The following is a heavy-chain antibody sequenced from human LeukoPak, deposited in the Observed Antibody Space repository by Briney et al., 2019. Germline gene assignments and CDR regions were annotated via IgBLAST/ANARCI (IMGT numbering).Heavy chain of an antibody. CDR2: IKQDGSAK. CDR3: ARDYYGLEGFFDY. V-gene: IGHV3-7*03. Sequence: GGSLRLSCAASGFTFSDYWMSWVPQAPGKGLEWVANIKQDGSAKHYVDSVKGRFTISRDNAKNSLYLQMNSLRVEDTAVYYCARDYYGLEGFFDYWGQGTLVTVSS. D-gene: IGHD3-10*01. CDR1: GFTFSDYW. J-gene: IGHJ4*02.